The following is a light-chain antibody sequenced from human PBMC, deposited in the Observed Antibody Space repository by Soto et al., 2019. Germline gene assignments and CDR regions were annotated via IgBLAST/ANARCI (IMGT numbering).Light chain of an antibody. Sequence: EVVMTQSPATLSASPGERATLSCRASQSVTSNLAWYQQKPGQAPRLLINGASTRATGIPARFSGSGSGTEFTLTISSLQSEDFAIYFCQQYNNRPYTFGQGTKLEIK. CDR2: GAS. V-gene: IGKV3-15*01. CDR3: QQYNNRPYT. J-gene: IGKJ2*01. CDR1: QSVTSN.